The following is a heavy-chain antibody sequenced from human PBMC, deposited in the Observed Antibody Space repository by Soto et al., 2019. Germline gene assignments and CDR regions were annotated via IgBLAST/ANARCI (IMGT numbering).Heavy chain of an antibody. Sequence: QVRLEPSGPEVKKTGASVRVSCKASGYTFTSYGISWVRQAPGQGLEWMGWINIYSGDANYAQRFQDRVTMTRDTSTNTVYMERRSLRSDDTAVYYCARALYYYDNSGLAYWGQGTLVTVSS. CDR1: GYTFTSYG. V-gene: IGHV1-18*01. CDR2: INIYSGDA. D-gene: IGHD3-22*01. CDR3: ARALYYYDNSGLAY. J-gene: IGHJ4*02.